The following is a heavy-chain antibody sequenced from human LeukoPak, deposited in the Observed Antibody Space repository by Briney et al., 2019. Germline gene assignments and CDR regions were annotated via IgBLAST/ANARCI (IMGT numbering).Heavy chain of an antibody. CDR2: IYHSGST. CDR1: GYSISSGYY. D-gene: IGHD3-10*01. CDR3: ARRYYYNLGSFPFDF. V-gene: IGHV4-38-2*02. J-gene: IGHJ4*02. Sequence: SETLSLTCTVSGYSISSGYYWGWIRQPPGKGLERIGSIYHSGSTYYNPSLKSRVTISVDTSKNQFYLNLSSVTAADTAVYYCARRYYYNLGSFPFDFWGQGTLVTVSS.